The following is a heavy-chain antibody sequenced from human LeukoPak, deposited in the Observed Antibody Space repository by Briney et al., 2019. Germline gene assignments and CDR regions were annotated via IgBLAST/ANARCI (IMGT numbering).Heavy chain of an antibody. CDR2: INPNGGGT. V-gene: IGHV1-2*02. Sequence: GASVKVSCKASEYTFTGYYMHWVRQAPGQGLEWMGLINPNGGGTNYAQKFQGRVTMTRDTSISTAYMELSRLRSDDTAVYYCARDSYGDGCDYYCFDIWGQGTMVTVSS. J-gene: IGHJ3*02. D-gene: IGHD3-22*01. CDR1: EYTFTGYY. CDR3: ARDSYGDGCDYYCFDI.